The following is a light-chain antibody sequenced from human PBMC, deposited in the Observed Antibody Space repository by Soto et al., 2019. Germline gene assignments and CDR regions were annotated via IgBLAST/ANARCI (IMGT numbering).Light chain of an antibody. Sequence: QSALTQPASVSGSPGQSITISCTGTSSDVGGYDYLSWYQQHPGKAPKLMIYDVTNRPSGVSNRFSGSKSGNTASLTISGLQAEDEADYYCISYASINTYVFGTGTNLTVL. J-gene: IGLJ1*01. CDR1: SSDVGGYDY. CDR3: ISYASINTYV. V-gene: IGLV2-14*01. CDR2: DVT.